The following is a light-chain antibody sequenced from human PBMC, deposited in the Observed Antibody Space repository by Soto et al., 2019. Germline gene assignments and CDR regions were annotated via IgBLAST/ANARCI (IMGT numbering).Light chain of an antibody. J-gene: IGLJ1*01. CDR3: AAWDGSLDGYV. CDR1: SSNIGMNT. V-gene: IGLV1-44*01. CDR2: SNN. Sequence: QSVLTQPPSASGTPGQRVTISCSGISSNIGMNTVTWYQHLPGTAPNLLIYSNNQRPSGVPDRFSGSKSGTSASLAISGLQSEDEADYCCAAWDGSLDGYVFGTGTKVTV.